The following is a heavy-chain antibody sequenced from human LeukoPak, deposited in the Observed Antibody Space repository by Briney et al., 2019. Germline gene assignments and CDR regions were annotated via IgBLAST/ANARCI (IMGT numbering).Heavy chain of an antibody. Sequence: GESLKISCKGSGYSFINYWIGWVRQMPGKGLEWMGIFYPGDSDTRYSPSFQGQVTISADKSISTAYLQWNSLKASDTAMYYCARHDTSMVYYFDSWGQGTLVTVSS. CDR1: GYSFINYW. J-gene: IGHJ4*02. D-gene: IGHD5-18*01. V-gene: IGHV5-51*01. CDR2: FYPGDSDT. CDR3: ARHDTSMVYYFDS.